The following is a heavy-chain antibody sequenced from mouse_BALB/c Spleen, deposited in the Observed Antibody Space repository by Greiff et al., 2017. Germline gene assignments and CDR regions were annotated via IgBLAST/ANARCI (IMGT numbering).Heavy chain of an antibody. CDR2: INPSTGYT. V-gene: IGHV1-7*01. Sequence: QVQLKESGAELAKPGASVKMSCKASGYTFTSYWMHWVKQRPGQGLEWIGYINPSTGYTEYNQKFKDKATLTADKSSSTAYMQLSSLTSEDSAVYYCARPIYYYGSSLDYWGQGTTLTVSS. CDR3: ARPIYYYGSSLDY. D-gene: IGHD1-1*01. CDR1: GYTFTSYW. J-gene: IGHJ2*01.